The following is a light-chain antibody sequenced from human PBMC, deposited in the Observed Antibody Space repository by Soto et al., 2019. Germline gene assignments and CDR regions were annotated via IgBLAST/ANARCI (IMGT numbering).Light chain of an antibody. Sequence: EIVMTRSPSSLSVSPVERATLSGRASQSINSNLTWYQQKPGQAPRLLIYGASTGATGIPARFSGSGSGTEFTLTISSLQSEDFAVYYCQQYNNWPPLFTFGPGTKVDIK. J-gene: IGKJ3*01. CDR1: QSINSN. CDR2: GAS. CDR3: QQYNNWPPLFT. V-gene: IGKV3-15*01.